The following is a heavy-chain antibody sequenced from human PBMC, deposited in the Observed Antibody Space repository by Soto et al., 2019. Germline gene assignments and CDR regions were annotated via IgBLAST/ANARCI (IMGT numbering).Heavy chain of an antibody. CDR3: AREPAPYSNWFAP. D-gene: IGHD2-15*01. V-gene: IGHV1-69*01. CDR2: VIPIFGTA. Sequence: QVQLVQSGAEVKKPGSSLKVSCKASGGTFSSYAISWVRHAPGQGLEWMGGVIPIFGTANYAQKFQGRVTITADESTSTAYMELSSLRSEDTAVYYCAREPAPYSNWFAPWGQVTLVTVSA. CDR1: GGTFSSYA. J-gene: IGHJ5*02.